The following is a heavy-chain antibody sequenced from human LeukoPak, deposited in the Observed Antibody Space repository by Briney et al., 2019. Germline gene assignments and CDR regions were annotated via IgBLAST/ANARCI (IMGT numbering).Heavy chain of an antibody. D-gene: IGHD6-13*01. CDR2: IVVGSGNT. CDR1: GFTFTSSA. J-gene: IGHJ5*02. CDR3: AAMGIAAAGTRRWFDP. Sequence: SVPVSCKASGFTFTSSAVQWVRQARGQRLEWIGWIVVGSGNTNYAQKFQERVTITRDMSTSTAYMELSSLRSEDTAVYYCAAMGIAAAGTRRWFDPWGQGPLAPVSS. V-gene: IGHV1-58*01.